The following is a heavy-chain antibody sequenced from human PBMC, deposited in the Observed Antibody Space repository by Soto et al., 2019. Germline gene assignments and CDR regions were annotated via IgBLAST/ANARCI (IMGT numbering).Heavy chain of an antibody. CDR2: IGWNNDKI. CDR1: GFTFDDYA. CDR3: AKDHRGYGGDEAFDI. D-gene: IGHD5-12*01. Sequence: EVQLVESGGGLAQPGRSLRLSCAASGFTFDDYAMYWVRQAPGKGLEWVSGIGWNNDKIGYADSVKGRFTISRDNAKSSLYLRMTSLRAEDTALYYCAKDHRGYGGDEAFDIWGQGTMVIVSP. J-gene: IGHJ3*02. V-gene: IGHV3-9*01.